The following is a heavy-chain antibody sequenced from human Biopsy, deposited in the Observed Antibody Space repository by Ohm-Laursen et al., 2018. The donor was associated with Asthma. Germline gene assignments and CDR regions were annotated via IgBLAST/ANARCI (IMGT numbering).Heavy chain of an antibody. CDR1: AGTFNTYV. CDR2: INFVFGTT. V-gene: IGHV1-69*01. CDR3: ARKAGSYISRTCYSLDF. J-gene: IGHJ4*02. D-gene: IGHD2-15*01. Sequence: SSVTVSCKSLAGTFNTYVIGWARQAPGHGLEWMGGINFVFGTTTYPQKFQDRVTITADDSTRTVYMELSSLRSEDMAVYYCARKAGSYISRTCYSLDFWGQGTLVTVSS.